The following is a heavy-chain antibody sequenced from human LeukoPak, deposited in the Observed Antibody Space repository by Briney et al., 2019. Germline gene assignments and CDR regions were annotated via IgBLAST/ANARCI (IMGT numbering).Heavy chain of an antibody. V-gene: IGHV3-21*01. J-gene: IGHJ4*02. CDR1: GFTFSSYS. CDR3: ARAGEYSYGSGTLDY. D-gene: IGHD3-10*01. CDR2: ISRRSSYI. Sequence: GGSLRLSCAASGFTFSSYSMNWVRQAPGKGLEWVSSISRRSSYIYYADSVKGRFTISRDNAKNSLYLQMNSLRAEDTAVYYCARAGEYSYGSGTLDYWGQGTLVTVSS.